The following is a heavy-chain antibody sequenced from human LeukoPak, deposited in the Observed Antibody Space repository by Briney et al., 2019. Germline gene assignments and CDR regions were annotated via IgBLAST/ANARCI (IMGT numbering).Heavy chain of an antibody. V-gene: IGHV3-23*01. J-gene: IGHJ6*03. CDR3: AKGGYSYAPSIYYYYMYV. CDR2: ISGVGVIT. D-gene: IGHD5-18*01. Sequence: GGSLSLFCAASGFTFSSYAMSWLRQSPGEGLEWVSAISGVGVITYYAESVKSRFTISRDNSKNTLYLQMNSLRAEDTAVYYCAKGGYSYAPSIYYYYMYVWGKGTTVTVSS. CDR1: GFTFSSYA.